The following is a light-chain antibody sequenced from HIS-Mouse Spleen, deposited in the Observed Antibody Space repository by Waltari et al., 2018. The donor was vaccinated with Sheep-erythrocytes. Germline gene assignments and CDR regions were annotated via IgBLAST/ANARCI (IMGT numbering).Light chain of an antibody. V-gene: IGKV3D-20*02. CDR1: QSVSSSY. CDR3: QQRSNWYT. Sequence: TQSPGTLSLSPGERATLSCRASQSVSSSYLAWYQQKPGQAPRLLIYGASSRATGIPDFTLTISRLEPEDFAVYYCQQRSNWYTFGQGTKLEIK. CDR2: GAS. J-gene: IGKJ2*01.